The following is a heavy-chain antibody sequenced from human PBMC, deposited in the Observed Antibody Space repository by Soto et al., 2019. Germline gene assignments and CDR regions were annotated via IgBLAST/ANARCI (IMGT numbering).Heavy chain of an antibody. CDR3: ARDGSGFGEFGVATVDY. CDR2: ISSSSSTI. J-gene: IGHJ4*02. V-gene: IGHV3-48*02. Sequence: EVQLVESGGGLVQPGGSLRLSCAASGFTFSSYSMNWVRQAPGKGLEWVSYISSSSSTIYYADSVKGRFTISRDNAKNSLYLQMNSLRDEDTAVYYCARDGSGFGEFGVATVDYWGQGTLVTVSS. CDR1: GFTFSSYS. D-gene: IGHD3-10*01.